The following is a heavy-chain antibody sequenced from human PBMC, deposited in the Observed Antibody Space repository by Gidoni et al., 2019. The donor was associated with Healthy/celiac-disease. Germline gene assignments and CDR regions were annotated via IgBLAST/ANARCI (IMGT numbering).Heavy chain of an antibody. CDR1: GFPFSSYA. J-gene: IGHJ4*02. Sequence: EVQLLESGGGLVQPGGSLRLSCAASGFPFSSYAMSWVRPAPGTGLEWVSAISGSGGSTYYADSVKGRFTISRDNSKNTLYLQMNSLRAEDTAVYYCAKGSRYSSSCFDYWGQGTLVTVSS. CDR2: ISGSGGST. V-gene: IGHV3-23*01. CDR3: AKGSRYSSSCFDY. D-gene: IGHD6-13*01.